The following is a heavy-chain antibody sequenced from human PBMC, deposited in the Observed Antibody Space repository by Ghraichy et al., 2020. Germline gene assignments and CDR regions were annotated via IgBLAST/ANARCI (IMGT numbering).Heavy chain of an antibody. J-gene: IGHJ6*02. D-gene: IGHD3-3*01. CDR3: ARWDYDFWSGYLYYYYGMDV. V-gene: IGHV3-7*03. CDR2: IKQDGSEK. CDR1: GFTFSSYW. Sequence: GGSLRLSCAASGFTFSSYWMSWVRQAPGKGLEWVANIKQDGSEKYYVDSVKGRFTISRDNAKNSLYLQMNSLRAEDTAVYYCARWDYDFWSGYLYYYYGMDVWGQGTTVTVSS.